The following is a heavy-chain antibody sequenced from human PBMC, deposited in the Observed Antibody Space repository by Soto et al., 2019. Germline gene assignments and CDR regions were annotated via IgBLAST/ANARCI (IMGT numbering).Heavy chain of an antibody. Sequence: DVQLVESGGGLIQPGESLRLSCAAFGLTISGKKYVAWVRQAPGKGLEWVSALYDVDGSFYADSVTGRFTTSSDSSKTTVYLQSNDLRPDDTAVYYCATWHEREHAFDVWGQGTTVTSSS. CDR2: LYDVDGS. D-gene: IGHD1-1*01. CDR3: ATWHEREHAFDV. CDR1: GLTISGKKY. J-gene: IGHJ3*01. V-gene: IGHV3-53*01.